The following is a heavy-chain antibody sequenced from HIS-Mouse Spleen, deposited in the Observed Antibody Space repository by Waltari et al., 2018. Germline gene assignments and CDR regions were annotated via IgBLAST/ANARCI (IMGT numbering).Heavy chain of an antibody. CDR1: GGSISSSSYY. J-gene: IGHJ2*01. Sequence: QLQLQESGPGLVKPSETLSLTCTVSGGSISSSSYYWGWIRQPPGKGLEGIGSIYSSGSTYYNPSIKRRGTISVDTSKNQFSLKLGAVTAADTAVYYCAGEIPYSSSWYDWYFDLWGRGTLVTVSS. D-gene: IGHD6-13*01. CDR2: IYSSGST. V-gene: IGHV4-39*07. CDR3: AGEIPYSSSWYDWYFDL.